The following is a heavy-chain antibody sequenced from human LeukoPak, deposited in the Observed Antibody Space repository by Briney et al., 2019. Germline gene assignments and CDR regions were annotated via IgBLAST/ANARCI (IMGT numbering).Heavy chain of an antibody. CDR3: ATGPLYCSGGSCYSGYDY. V-gene: IGHV1-24*01. D-gene: IGHD2-15*01. Sequence: GASVKVSCKASGYTFTSYYMHWVRQAPGKGLEWVGGFDPEDGETIYAQKFQGRVTMTEDTSTDTAYMELSSLRSEDTAVYYCATGPLYCSGGSCYSGYDYWGQGTLVTVSS. CDR2: FDPEDGET. CDR1: GYTFTSYY. J-gene: IGHJ4*02.